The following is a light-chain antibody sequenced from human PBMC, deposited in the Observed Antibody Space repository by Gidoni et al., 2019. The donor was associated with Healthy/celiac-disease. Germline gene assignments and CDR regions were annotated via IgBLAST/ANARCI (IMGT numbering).Light chain of an antibody. V-gene: IGKV1-39*01. CDR1: QSISTY. Sequence: DIQMTQSPSSLSASVGDRVTITCRARQSISTYLNLYQQKPGKAPKLLIYAASSLQSGVPSRFSGSGSGTDFTLTISRLQPGDFATYYCQQSYSTPLTFGGGTKVEIK. CDR3: QQSYSTPLT. J-gene: IGKJ4*01. CDR2: AAS.